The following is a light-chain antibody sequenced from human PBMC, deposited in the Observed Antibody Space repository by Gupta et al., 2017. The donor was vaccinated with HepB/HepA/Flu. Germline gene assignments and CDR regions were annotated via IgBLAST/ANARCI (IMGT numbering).Light chain of an antibody. CDR3: LLYNGGAHWI. Sequence: QTVVTQEPSLTVSPGGTVTLTCASSTGAINSAFYPNWFQQKPGQAPRALIYGTNNKYSWTPARFSGSLLGGKAALTLSGGQPEDEADYYCLLYNGGAHWIFGGGTKLTVL. CDR2: GTN. V-gene: IGLV7-43*01. J-gene: IGLJ2*01. CDR1: TGAINSAFY.